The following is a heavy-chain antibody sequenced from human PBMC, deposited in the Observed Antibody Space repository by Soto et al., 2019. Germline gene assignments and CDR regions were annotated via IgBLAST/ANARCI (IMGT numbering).Heavy chain of an antibody. CDR3: AKDSYSYGADKVYYYYYMDV. V-gene: IGHV3-30*18. J-gene: IGHJ6*03. CDR1: GFTFSSYG. D-gene: IGHD5-18*01. CDR2: ISYDGSNK. Sequence: GGSLRLSCAASGFTFSSYGMHWVRQAPGKGLEWVAVISYDGSNKYYADSVKGRFTISRDNSKNTLYLKMNSLRAEDTVVHYCAKDSYSYGADKVYYYYYMDVWGKGTTVTVSS.